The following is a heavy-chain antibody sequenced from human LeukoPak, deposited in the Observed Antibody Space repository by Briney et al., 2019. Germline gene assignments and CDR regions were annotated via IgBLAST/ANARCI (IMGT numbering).Heavy chain of an antibody. J-gene: IGHJ4*02. CDR2: MNPNSGNT. Sequence: ASVKVSCKASGYTFRGNFMHWVRQATGQGLEWMGWMNPNSGNTGYAQKFQGRVTITRNTSISTAYMELSSLRSEDTAVYYCARFSRYCSGGSCYPTYYFDYWGQGTLVTVSS. D-gene: IGHD2-15*01. V-gene: IGHV1-8*03. CDR1: GYTFRGNF. CDR3: ARFSRYCSGGSCYPTYYFDY.